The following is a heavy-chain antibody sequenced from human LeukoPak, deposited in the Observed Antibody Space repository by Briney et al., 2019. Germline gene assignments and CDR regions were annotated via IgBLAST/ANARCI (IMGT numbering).Heavy chain of an antibody. V-gene: IGHV4-34*01. CDR2: INHSGST. Sequence: KPSETLSLTCAVYGGSFSGYYWSWIRQPPGKGLEWIGEINHSGSTNYNPSLKSRVTISVDTSKNQFSLKLSSVTAADTAVYYCARVRLFGTSAFDIWGQGTMVTVSS. CDR1: GGSFSGYY. D-gene: IGHD3-16*01. J-gene: IGHJ3*02. CDR3: ARVRLFGTSAFDI.